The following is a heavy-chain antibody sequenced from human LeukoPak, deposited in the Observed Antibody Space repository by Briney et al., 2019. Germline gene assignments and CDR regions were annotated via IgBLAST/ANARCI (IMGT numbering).Heavy chain of an antibody. Sequence: SETLSLTCTASGGSISSYYWNWIRQPPGKGLEWIGYIYYSGSTNYNPSLKSRVTILVDTSKNHFSLKLSSVTAADTAVYYCARGRLDGWLDPWGQGTLVTVSS. CDR1: GGSISSYY. D-gene: IGHD5-24*01. CDR2: IYYSGST. CDR3: ARGRLDGWLDP. J-gene: IGHJ5*02. V-gene: IGHV4-59*01.